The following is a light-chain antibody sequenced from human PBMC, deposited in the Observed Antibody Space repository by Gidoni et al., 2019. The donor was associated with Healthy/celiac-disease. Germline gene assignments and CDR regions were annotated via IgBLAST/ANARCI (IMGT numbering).Light chain of an antibody. CDR3: QQRYSTPLFT. V-gene: IGKV1-39*01. CDR2: AAS. Sequence: DIQMAQSPSSLSASVGDRVTLAFRASQSIISYLNWYQQKPVKAPKLLMYAASSFQSGGPSRFSGSGAGTDFTLPIISLQPDDFSTYYCQQRYSTPLFTFGPGTKVDIK. CDR1: QSIISY. J-gene: IGKJ3*01.